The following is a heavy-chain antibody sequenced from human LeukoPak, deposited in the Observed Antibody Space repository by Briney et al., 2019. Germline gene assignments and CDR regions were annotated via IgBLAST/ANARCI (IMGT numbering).Heavy chain of an antibody. CDR1: GGSISSGGYS. CDR3: ASGPNCSGDSCPRWFDP. V-gene: IGHV4-30-2*01. Sequence: RTSETLSLTCAVSGGSISSGGYSWSWIRQPPGKGLEWIGYIYHSGSTYYNPSLKSRVTISVDRSKNQFSLKLSSVTAADTAVYYCASGPNCSGDSCPRWFDPWGQGTLVTVSS. D-gene: IGHD2-15*01. J-gene: IGHJ5*02. CDR2: IYHSGST.